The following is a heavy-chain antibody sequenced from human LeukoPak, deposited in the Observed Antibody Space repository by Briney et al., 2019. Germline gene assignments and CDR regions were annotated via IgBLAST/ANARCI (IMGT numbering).Heavy chain of an antibody. CDR2: INSDGSST. J-gene: IGHJ4*02. D-gene: IGHD6-19*01. Sequence: GGSLRLSCAASGFTFSSYLMHWVRQAPGKGLVWVSHINSDGSSTNYADSVKGRFTISRDNAKNTLYLQMNSLTAEDTAVYFCARSSGWGFDYWGQGALVTVSS. V-gene: IGHV3-74*01. CDR1: GFTFSSYL. CDR3: ARSSGWGFDY.